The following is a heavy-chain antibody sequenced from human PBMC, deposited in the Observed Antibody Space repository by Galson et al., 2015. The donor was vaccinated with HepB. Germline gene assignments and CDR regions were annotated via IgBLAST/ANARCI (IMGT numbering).Heavy chain of an antibody. CDR2: ITSSGGNS. Sequence: SLRLSCAASGFSFTRYAMTWVRQAPGKGLEWVSSITSSGGNSYYTDSVKGRFTVSRDNSKNTLLLQLNSLRAEDTAMYFCAKDGIMVVNNPYHFHYWGQGALVTVSS. CDR3: AKDGIMVVNNPYHFHY. D-gene: IGHD3-22*01. V-gene: IGHV3-23*01. J-gene: IGHJ4*02. CDR1: GFSFTRYA.